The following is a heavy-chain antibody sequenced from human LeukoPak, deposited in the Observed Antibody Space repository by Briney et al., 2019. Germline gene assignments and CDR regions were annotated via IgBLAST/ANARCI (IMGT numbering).Heavy chain of an antibody. CDR3: AKGLRYSSSWYVALSPYFDY. V-gene: IGHV3-30*02. D-gene: IGHD6-13*01. CDR1: GFTFSSYG. CDR2: IRYDGSNK. Sequence: GGSLRLSCAASGFTFSSYGMHWVRQAPGKGLEWVAFIRYDGSNKYYADSVNGRFTIYRDNSRNTLYLQMNSLRAEDTAVYYCAKGLRYSSSWYVALSPYFDYWGQGTLVTVSS. J-gene: IGHJ4*02.